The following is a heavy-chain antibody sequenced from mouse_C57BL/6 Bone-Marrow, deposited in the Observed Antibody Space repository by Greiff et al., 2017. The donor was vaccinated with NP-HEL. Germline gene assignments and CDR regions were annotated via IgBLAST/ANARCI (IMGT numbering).Heavy chain of an antibody. CDR3: ALDSSGYVQDY. J-gene: IGHJ2*01. V-gene: IGHV1-69*01. CDR2: IDPSDSYT. Sequence: VQLQQPGAELVMPGASVKLSCKASGYTFTSYWMHWVKQRPGQGLEWIGEIDPSDSYTNYNQKFKGKSTLTVDKSSSTAYMQLSSLTSEDSAVYYCALDSSGYVQDYWGQGTTLTVSS. CDR1: GYTFTSYW. D-gene: IGHD3-2*02.